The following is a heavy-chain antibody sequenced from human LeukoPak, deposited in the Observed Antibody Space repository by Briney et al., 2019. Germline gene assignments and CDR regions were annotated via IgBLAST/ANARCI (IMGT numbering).Heavy chain of an antibody. CDR2: IYYSGST. J-gene: IGHJ4*02. CDR1: GGSISSGGYY. V-gene: IGHV4-31*03. CDR3: ASSKQLVLLFY. D-gene: IGHD6-13*01. Sequence: SETLSLTCTVSGGSISSGGYYWSWSRQHPGKGLEWIGYIYYSGSTYYNPSLKSRVTISVDTSKNQFSLKLSSVTAADTAVYYCASSKQLVLLFYWGQGTLVTVSS.